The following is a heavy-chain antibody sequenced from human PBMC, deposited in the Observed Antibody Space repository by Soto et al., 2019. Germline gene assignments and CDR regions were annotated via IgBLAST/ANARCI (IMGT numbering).Heavy chain of an antibody. CDR2: INAGNGNT. V-gene: IGHV1-3*01. Sequence: ASVKVSCKASGYTFTSYSMHWVRQAPGQRLEWMGWINAGNGNTKYSQKFQGRVTITRDTSASTAYMELSSLRSEDTAVYYCARDRSYYYDSSGYYEAPWFDPWGQGTLVTVSS. CDR1: GYTFTSYS. CDR3: ARDRSYYYDSSGYYEAPWFDP. D-gene: IGHD3-22*01. J-gene: IGHJ5*02.